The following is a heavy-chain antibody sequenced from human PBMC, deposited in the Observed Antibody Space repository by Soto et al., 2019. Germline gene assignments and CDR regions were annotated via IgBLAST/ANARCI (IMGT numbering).Heavy chain of an antibody. CDR3: AKWENDFWSGYYYPFGRYYYGMDV. V-gene: IGHV3-23*01. CDR1: GFTFSSYA. CDR2: ISGSGGST. Sequence: PGGSLRLSCAASGFTFSSYAMSLVRQAPGKGLEWVSAISGSGGSTYYADSVKGRFTISRDNSKNTLYLQMNSLRAEDTAVYYCAKWENDFWSGYYYPFGRYYYGMDVWGQGTTVTVSS. J-gene: IGHJ6*02. D-gene: IGHD3-3*01.